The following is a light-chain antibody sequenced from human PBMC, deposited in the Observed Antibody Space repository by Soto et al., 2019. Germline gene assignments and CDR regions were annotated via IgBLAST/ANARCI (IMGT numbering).Light chain of an antibody. CDR3: QQDNSYWT. Sequence: DVQMTQSPCTLYASVGDRVTITCRASQSISSLLAWYQQKPGKALKLLIYKAASFESGVPSRFSGSGSGTGFTLTTSSLEPDDFATYYCQQDNSYWTFGQGTKVEIK. CDR1: QSISSL. J-gene: IGKJ1*01. V-gene: IGKV1-5*03. CDR2: KAA.